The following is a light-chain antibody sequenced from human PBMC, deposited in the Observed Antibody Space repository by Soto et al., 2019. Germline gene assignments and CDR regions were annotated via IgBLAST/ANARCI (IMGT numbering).Light chain of an antibody. V-gene: IGKV3-15*01. Sequence: EMVMTQSPATLSVSPGERVTLSCRASESVHRNLAWYQQKPGQGPSLLIYYASTRATGVPDRFTGSWSGTEFTPTISSLQSEDFVVYHCQHYSNWPPTFGPGTKVEIK. CDR3: QHYSNWPPT. J-gene: IGKJ3*01. CDR1: ESVHRN. CDR2: YAS.